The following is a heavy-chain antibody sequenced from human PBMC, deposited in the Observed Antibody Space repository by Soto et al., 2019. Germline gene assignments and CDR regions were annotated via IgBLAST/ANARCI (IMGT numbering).Heavy chain of an antibody. CDR1: GFTVSSNY. D-gene: IGHD5-18*01. Sequence: GGSLRLSCAASGFTVSSNYMNWVRQAPGKGLEWVSVIYSGGSTYYEDSVKGRFTISRDNSKNTLYLQMNSLRAEDTAVYYCARGYSYGYYYYYMDVWGKGTTVTVSS. V-gene: IGHV3-53*01. CDR2: IYSGGST. CDR3: ARGYSYGYYYYYMDV. J-gene: IGHJ6*03.